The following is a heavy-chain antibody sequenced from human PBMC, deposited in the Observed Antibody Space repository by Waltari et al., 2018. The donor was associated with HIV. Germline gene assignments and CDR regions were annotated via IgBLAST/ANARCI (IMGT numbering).Heavy chain of an antibody. CDR3: VKEHQYSHSWYSYYGMDV. D-gene: IGHD6-13*01. J-gene: IGHJ6*02. CDR1: GSPFSNYG. V-gene: IGHV3-23*01. Sequence: EVQVLESGGALVQPGGSLRLSCAASGSPFSNYGMSWVRQAPGKGLEWVSTISGSGGSTYYADSVKGRFTVSRDNSKKTLYLQMNSLRAEDTAVYFCVKEHQYSHSWYSYYGMDVWGQGTTVTVSS. CDR2: ISGSGGST.